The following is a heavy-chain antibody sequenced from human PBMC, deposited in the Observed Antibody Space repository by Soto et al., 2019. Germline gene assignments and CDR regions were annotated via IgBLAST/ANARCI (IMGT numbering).Heavy chain of an antibody. D-gene: IGHD3-16*01. Sequence: GGSLRLSCAASGFTFSSYGMHWVRQAPGKGLEWVAVIWYDGSNKYYADSVKGRFTISRDNSKNTLYLQMNSLRAEDTAVYYCAKSEAYVWAAPFDYWGQGTLVTVSS. CDR1: GFTFSSYG. CDR2: IWYDGSNK. J-gene: IGHJ4*02. CDR3: AKSEAYVWAAPFDY. V-gene: IGHV3-30*02.